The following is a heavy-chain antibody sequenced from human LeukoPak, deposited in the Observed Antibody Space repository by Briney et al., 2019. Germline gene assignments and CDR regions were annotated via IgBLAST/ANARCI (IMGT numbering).Heavy chain of an antibody. CDR1: GGSISSYY. V-gene: IGHV4-59*08. CDR2: IYYRGST. CDR3: ARQGIAAAVREDYYYMDV. Sequence: PSETLSLTCTVSGGSISSYYWSWVRQPPGKGLEWIGYIYYRGSTNYNPSLKSRVTIAVDTSKNQFSLNLSPVTAAHTAVYYCARQGIAAAVREDYYYMDVWGKGTTVTVSS. J-gene: IGHJ6*03. D-gene: IGHD6-13*01.